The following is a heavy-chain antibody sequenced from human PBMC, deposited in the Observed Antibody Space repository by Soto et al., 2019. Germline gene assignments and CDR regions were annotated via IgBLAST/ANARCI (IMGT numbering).Heavy chain of an antibody. CDR2: IYYSGST. Sequence: PSETLSITCTVSGGSISSYYWSWIRQPPGKGLEWIGYIYYSGSTNYNPSLKSRVTISVDTSKNQFSLKLSSVTAADTAVYYCARRGYYYGMDVWGQGTTVTVSS. V-gene: IGHV4-59*01. CDR3: ARRGYYYGMDV. J-gene: IGHJ6*02. CDR1: GGSISSYY.